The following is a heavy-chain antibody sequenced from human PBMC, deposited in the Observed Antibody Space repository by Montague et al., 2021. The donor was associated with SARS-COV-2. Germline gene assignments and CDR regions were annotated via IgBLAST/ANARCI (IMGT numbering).Heavy chain of an antibody. D-gene: IGHD1-14*01. Sequence: SETLSLTCTVSGASVSSSDWGWIRQSPGKGLEWIGYFYSVGSTDYNSSLKSRVTISRDTSKNQFSLKVRSVTAADTAIYYCARETMTADAFDIWGQGTMVTVSS. CDR3: ARETMTADAFDI. CDR1: GASVSSSD. J-gene: IGHJ3*02. V-gene: IGHV4-59*02. CDR2: FYSVGST.